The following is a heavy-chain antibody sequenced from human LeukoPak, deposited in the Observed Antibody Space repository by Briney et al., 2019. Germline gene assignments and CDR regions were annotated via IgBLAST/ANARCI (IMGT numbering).Heavy chain of an antibody. CDR2: MDYSGNT. V-gene: IGHV4-31*03. J-gene: IGHJ5*02. CDR1: GGSINGANYY. Sequence: SETLSLTCTVSGGSINGANYYWSWIRQNPGRGLEWIGYMDYSGNTYYNPALTSRVTISLATSKDHFSLKLSSVTAADTAIYYCARVRSTGVNYRGLFDPWGQGALVTVSS. D-gene: IGHD2-8*02. CDR3: ARVRSTGVNYRGLFDP.